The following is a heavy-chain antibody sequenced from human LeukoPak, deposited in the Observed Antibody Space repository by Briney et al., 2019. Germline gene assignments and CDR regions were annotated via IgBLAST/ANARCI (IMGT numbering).Heavy chain of an antibody. J-gene: IGHJ6*02. Sequence: GGSLRLSCAASGFTFSSYAMHWVRQAPGKGLEWVAVISYDGGNKYYADSVKGRFTISRDNSKNTLYLQMNSLRAEDTAVYYCARTAGIGGMDVWGQGTTVTVSS. CDR2: ISYDGGNK. CDR1: GFTFSSYA. D-gene: IGHD6-13*01. CDR3: ARTAGIGGMDV. V-gene: IGHV3-30-3*01.